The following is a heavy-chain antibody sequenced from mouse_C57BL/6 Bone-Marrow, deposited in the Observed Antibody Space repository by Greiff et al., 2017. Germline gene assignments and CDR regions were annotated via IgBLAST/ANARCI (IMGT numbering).Heavy chain of an antibody. CDR1: GYTFTSYW. CDR2: IDPSDSET. V-gene: IGHV1-52*01. J-gene: IGHJ2*01. Sequence: QVQLQQPGAELVRPGSSVKLSCKASGYTFTSYWMHWVKQRPIQGLEWIGNIDPSDSETPYNQKFKDKATLTVDKSSSTAYMQLSSLTSEDAAVYYGARNGYYFDYWGQGTTLTVSS. CDR3: ARNGYYFDY. D-gene: IGHD2-2*01.